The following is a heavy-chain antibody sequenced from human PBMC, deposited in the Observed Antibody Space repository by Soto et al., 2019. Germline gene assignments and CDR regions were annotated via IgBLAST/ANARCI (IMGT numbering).Heavy chain of an antibody. CDR2: ISGSGGST. Sequence: GGSLRLSCLASGFNFDNYIMNWVRQAPGKGLEWVSAISGSGGSTYYADSVKGRFTISRDNSKNTLYLQMNSLRAEDTAVYYCAESGWWEVPPRPHFDYRGQGTLVTVSS. CDR1: GFNFDNYI. V-gene: IGHV3-23*01. CDR3: AESGWWEVPPRPHFDY. D-gene: IGHD6-19*01. J-gene: IGHJ4*02.